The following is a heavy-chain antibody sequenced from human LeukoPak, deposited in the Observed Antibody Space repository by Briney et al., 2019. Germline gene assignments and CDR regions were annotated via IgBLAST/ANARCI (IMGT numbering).Heavy chain of an antibody. D-gene: IGHD2-15*01. CDR1: GFTFREYS. V-gene: IGHV3-23*01. CDR3: AKGGYTTWFDP. CDR2: IRANGGDT. J-gene: IGHJ5*02. Sequence: PGGSLRLSCAASGFTFREYSMSWVRQAPGKGLEWVSNIRANGGDTYYTDSVKGRFTISRDNSKNTLYLEMNSLRAEDTAVYYCAKGGYTTWFDPWGQGTWSPSPQ.